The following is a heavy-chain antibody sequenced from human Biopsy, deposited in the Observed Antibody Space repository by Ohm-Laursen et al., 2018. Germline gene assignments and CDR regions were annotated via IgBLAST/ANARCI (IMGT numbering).Heavy chain of an antibody. CDR2: LYTSGDT. D-gene: IGHD1-7*01. CDR1: GGLNSNYY. J-gene: IGHJ4*02. V-gene: IGHV4-4*07. Sequence: SETLSLTCSVSGGLNSNYYWSWVRQSAGKGLEWIGRLYTSGDTNYNPSLKSRVSVSEDTSRRQFSLRLTSVTAADTAVYYCATDPKRLTGTSYFESWGRGILVTVSS. CDR3: ATDPKRLTGTSYFES.